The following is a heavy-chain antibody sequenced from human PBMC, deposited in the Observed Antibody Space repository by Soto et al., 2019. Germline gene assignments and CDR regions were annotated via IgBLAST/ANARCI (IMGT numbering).Heavy chain of an antibody. J-gene: IGHJ4*02. D-gene: IGHD3-3*01. V-gene: IGHV3-23*01. CDR2: ISGSGGRT. CDR1: GFTFSSYA. Sequence: EVQLLESGGGLVQPGGSLRLSCAASGFTFSSYAMSWVRQAPGKGLEWGSAISGSGGRTYYADSVKGRFTISRYNSKNTLYLQMNGQRAEETAVYYCAMFWGGYFLPYWGQGTLVTVSS. CDR3: AMFWGGYFLPY.